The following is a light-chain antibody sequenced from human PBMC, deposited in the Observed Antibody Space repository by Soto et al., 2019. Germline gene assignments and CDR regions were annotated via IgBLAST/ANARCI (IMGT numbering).Light chain of an antibody. CDR2: GAF. V-gene: IGKV3-15*01. CDR3: QQFNYWPPIT. J-gene: IGKJ5*01. Sequence: ERVLTQSPVTLSVSPGERVTLSCRASQSVSSNLAWYQQKPGQAPSLLIYGAFTRATGIPARFSGTGSGTEFTLTISSLQSEDFAVYYCQQFNYWPPITFGQGTRLEIK. CDR1: QSVSSN.